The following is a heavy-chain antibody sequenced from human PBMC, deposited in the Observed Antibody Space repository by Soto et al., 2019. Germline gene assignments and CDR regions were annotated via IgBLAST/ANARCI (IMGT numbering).Heavy chain of an antibody. Sequence: LSLTCAVSGGSISSSKWWSWVRQPPGKGLEWIGEIYHSGSTNYNPSLKSRVTISVDKSKNQFSLKTEDTAVYYCVRTTYFSDSSGYTRCFDYWGQGTLVTVSS. CDR1: GGSISSSKW. V-gene: IGHV4-4*02. J-gene: IGHJ4*02. CDR2: IYHSGST. D-gene: IGHD3-22*01. CDR3: FSDSSGYTRCFDY.